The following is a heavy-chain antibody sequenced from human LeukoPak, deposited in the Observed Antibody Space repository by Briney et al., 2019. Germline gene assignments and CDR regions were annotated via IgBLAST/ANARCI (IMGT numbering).Heavy chain of an antibody. D-gene: IGHD5-24*01. CDR3: ARRSRDGYNFSEH. J-gene: IGHJ1*01. Sequence: QTGGSLRLSCAASGFTFSSYGMHWVRQAPGKGLEWVAVISYDGSSKYYADSVKGRFTISRDNSKNTLYLQMNSLRAEDTAVYYCARRSRDGYNFSEHWGQGTLVTVSS. CDR2: ISYDGSSK. V-gene: IGHV3-30*03. CDR1: GFTFSSYG.